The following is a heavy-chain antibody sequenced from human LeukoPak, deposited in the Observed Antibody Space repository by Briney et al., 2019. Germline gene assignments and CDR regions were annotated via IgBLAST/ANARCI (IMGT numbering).Heavy chain of an antibody. D-gene: IGHD3-9*01. CDR3: AREGGVLRYPSYFDY. J-gene: IGHJ4*02. CDR1: GGSISSYY. Sequence: PSETLSLTCTVSGGSISSYYWSWIRQPAGKGLEWIGRIYTSGSTNYNPSLKSRVTMSVDTSKTQFSLKLSSVTAADTAVYYCAREGGVLRYPSYFDYWGQGTLVTVSS. CDR2: IYTSGST. V-gene: IGHV4-4*07.